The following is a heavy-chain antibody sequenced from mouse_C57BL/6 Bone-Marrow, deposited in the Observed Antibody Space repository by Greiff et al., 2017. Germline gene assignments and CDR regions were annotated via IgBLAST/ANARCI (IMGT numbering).Heavy chain of an antibody. V-gene: IGHV1-42*01. Sequence: VQLQQSGPELVKPGASVKISCKASGYSFTGYYMNWVQQSPEKSLEWIGEINPSTGGTTYNQKFKAKATLTVDKSSSTAYMQHKGQTAEDSAVYYCARGLRRRFAYWGQGTLVTVSA. CDR3: ARGLRRRFAY. J-gene: IGHJ3*01. CDR1: GYSFTGYY. CDR2: INPSTGGT. D-gene: IGHD2-2*01.